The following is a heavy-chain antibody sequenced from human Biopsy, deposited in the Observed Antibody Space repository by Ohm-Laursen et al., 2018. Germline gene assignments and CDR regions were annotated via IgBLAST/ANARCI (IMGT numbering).Heavy chain of an antibody. Sequence: GASVKVSCKASGCTFIDYYIHWVRQAPGQGLEWMGWINPNSGGTKYAQKFQGRVTMAGDTSINTVHMELRNLRSDDTAVYYCARRTWDNWGLGTLITVSS. CDR3: ARRTWDN. CDR1: GCTFIDYY. J-gene: IGHJ4*02. CDR2: INPNSGGT. V-gene: IGHV1-2*02.